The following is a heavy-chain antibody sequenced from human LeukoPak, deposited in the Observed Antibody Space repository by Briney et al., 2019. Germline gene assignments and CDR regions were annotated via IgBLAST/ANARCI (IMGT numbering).Heavy chain of an antibody. CDR2: ISGSGGST. V-gene: IGHV3-23*01. CDR3: AKVGAYGDYEGDY. D-gene: IGHD4-17*01. CDR1: GFTFSSYA. J-gene: IGHJ4*02. Sequence: GGSLRLSCAASGFTFSSYAMSWVRQAPGKGLEWVSAISGSGGSTYCADSVKGRFTISRDNSKNTLYLQMNSLRAEDTAVCYCAKVGAYGDYEGDYWGQGTLVTVSS.